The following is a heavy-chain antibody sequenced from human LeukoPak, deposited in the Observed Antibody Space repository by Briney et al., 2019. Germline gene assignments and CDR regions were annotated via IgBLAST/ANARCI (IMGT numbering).Heavy chain of an antibody. D-gene: IGHD1-26*01. V-gene: IGHV3-23*01. J-gene: IGHJ4*02. CDR3: AEEVGATYPTFDY. Sequence: QFGGCLRLSCAASGFTFSSYVMSWVRQAPGKGLEWVSSISGSSSSTYYADSVTGRFTISRDNSKNTLYLQMNSLRAEDTAVYYCAEEVGATYPTFDYWGQGTLVTVSS. CDR2: ISGSSSST. CDR1: GFTFSSYV.